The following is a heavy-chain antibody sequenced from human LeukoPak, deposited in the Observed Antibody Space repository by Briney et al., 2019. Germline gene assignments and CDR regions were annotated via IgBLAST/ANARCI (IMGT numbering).Heavy chain of an antibody. V-gene: IGHV3-7*01. CDR3: ARDPIGKGGFDP. CDR2: VNQDGSEK. J-gene: IGHJ5*02. Sequence: GGSLRLSCAASGFTFTSVWVSWVRQAPGKGLEWVANVNQDGSEKYYVDSVKGRFTISRDNAKHSLYVQMNSLRVEDTAVYYCARDPIGKGGFDPWGQGTLVTVSS. CDR1: GFTFTSVW. D-gene: IGHD1-14*01.